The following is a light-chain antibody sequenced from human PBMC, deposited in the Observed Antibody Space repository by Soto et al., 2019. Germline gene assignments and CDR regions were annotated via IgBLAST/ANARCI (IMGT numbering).Light chain of an antibody. CDR3: QQYYNTPLT. CDR2: GAS. J-gene: IGKJ4*01. CDR1: QSLLSNSENF. Sequence: DIVMTQSPDSLAVSLGERATINCKSSQSLLSNSENFLAWFQHKPGQPPKVLIYGASARESGVPDRFSGSGSGTDFSLTISSLQAEDVAVYYCQQYYNTPLTFGGGTKVEIK. V-gene: IGKV4-1*01.